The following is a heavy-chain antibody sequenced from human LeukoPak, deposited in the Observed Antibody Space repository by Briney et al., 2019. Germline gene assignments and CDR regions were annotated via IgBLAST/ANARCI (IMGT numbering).Heavy chain of an antibody. V-gene: IGHV4-31*03. J-gene: IGHJ4*02. Sequence: PSETLSLTRTVSGGSISSGGYYWSWIRQHPGKGLEWIGYIYYSGSTYYNPSLKSRVTISVDTSKNQFSLKLSSVTAADTAVYYCARGGSMAHYFDYWGQGTLVTVSS. CDR3: ARGGSMAHYFDY. CDR2: IYYSGST. CDR1: GGSISSGGYY. D-gene: IGHD3-10*01.